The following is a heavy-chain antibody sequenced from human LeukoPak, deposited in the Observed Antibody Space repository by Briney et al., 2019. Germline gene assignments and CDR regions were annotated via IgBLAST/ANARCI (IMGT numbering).Heavy chain of an antibody. D-gene: IGHD3-10*01. CDR1: GVTFSSYA. CDR2: ISGSGGST. Sequence: GGSLRLSCAASGVTFSSYAMSWVRQAPGKGLEWVSAISGSGGSTYYADSVKGRFTISRDNSKNTLYLQMNSLRAEDTAVYYCAKVPWFGELSVYYFDYWGQGTLVTVSS. CDR3: AKVPWFGELSVYYFDY. J-gene: IGHJ4*02. V-gene: IGHV3-23*01.